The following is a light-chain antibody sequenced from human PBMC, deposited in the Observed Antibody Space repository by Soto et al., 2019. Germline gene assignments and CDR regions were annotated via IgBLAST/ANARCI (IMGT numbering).Light chain of an antibody. Sequence: QSVLTQPPSASGSPGQSVTISCTGTSSDVGGYNYVSWYQQHPGKAPKLMIYEVSKRPSGVPDRFSGSKSGNTASLTVSGLQAEAEADYYCSSYAGSNNVFGTGPTLTVL. CDR3: SSYAGSNNV. CDR2: EVS. CDR1: SSDVGGYNY. V-gene: IGLV2-8*01. J-gene: IGLJ1*01.